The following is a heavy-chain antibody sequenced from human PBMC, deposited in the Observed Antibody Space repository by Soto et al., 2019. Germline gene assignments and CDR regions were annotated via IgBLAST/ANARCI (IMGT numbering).Heavy chain of an antibody. D-gene: IGHD3-3*01. Sequence: ASVKVSCKASGYTFTSYGISWVRQAPGQGLEWMGWISAYNGNTNYAQKLQGRVTMTTDTSTSTAYMELRSLRSDDTAVYYCASVSFWSGRYYYYYGMDVWGQGTTVTVS. V-gene: IGHV1-18*01. CDR3: ASVSFWSGRYYYYYGMDV. CDR1: GYTFTSYG. CDR2: ISAYNGNT. J-gene: IGHJ6*02.